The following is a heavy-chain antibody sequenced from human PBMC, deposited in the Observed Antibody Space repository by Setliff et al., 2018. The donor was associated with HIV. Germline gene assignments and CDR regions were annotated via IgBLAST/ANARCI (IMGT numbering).Heavy chain of an antibody. Sequence: GASVKVSGKASGYTFTGYYMHWVRQAPGQGLEWMGWINPNSGGTDYAQKFQGRVTMTRDTSISTAYMELSRLRSDDTAVYYCARDGKTYYNFWSGHDYWGQGTLVTVSS. J-gene: IGHJ4*02. CDR1: GYTFTGYY. V-gene: IGHV1-2*02. CDR3: ARDGKTYYNFWSGHDY. D-gene: IGHD3-3*01. CDR2: INPNSGGT.